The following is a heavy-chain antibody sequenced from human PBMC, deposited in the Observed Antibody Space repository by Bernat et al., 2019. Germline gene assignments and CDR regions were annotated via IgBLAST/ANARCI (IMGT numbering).Heavy chain of an antibody. CDR2: IYYSGST. J-gene: IGHJ4*02. CDR3: AREANWGYLLDY. D-gene: IGHD7-27*01. V-gene: IGHV4-31*03. CDR1: GGSISSGGYY. Sequence: QVQLQESGPGLVKPSQTLSLTCTVSGGSISSGGYYWSWIRQHPGKGLEWIGYIYYSGSTYYNPSLKSRVTISVDTSKNQFSLKLSSVTAADSAVYYCAREANWGYLLDYWGQGTLVTVSS.